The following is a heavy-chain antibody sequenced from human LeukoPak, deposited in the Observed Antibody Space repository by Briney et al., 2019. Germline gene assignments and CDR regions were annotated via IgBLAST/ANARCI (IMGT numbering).Heavy chain of an antibody. CDR3: AKDLEGPGYYDSSGYRWGDY. J-gene: IGHJ4*02. V-gene: IGHV3-30*18. CDR2: ILDDGSNK. Sequence: GGSLRLSCAASGFTFSRFGMHWVRQAPGKGLEWVAVILDDGSNKYYADSVKGRFTISRDNSKNTLFLQMNSLRAEDTAVYYCAKDLEGPGYYDSSGYRWGDYWGQGTLVTVSS. D-gene: IGHD3-22*01. CDR1: GFTFSRFG.